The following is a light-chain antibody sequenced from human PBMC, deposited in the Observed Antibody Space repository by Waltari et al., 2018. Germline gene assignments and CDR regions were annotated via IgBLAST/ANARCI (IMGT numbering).Light chain of an antibody. CDR2: GTS. J-gene: IGKJ1*01. V-gene: IGKV3D-15*01. CDR1: QTIIRN. Sequence: EIVMTQSQATLSLSPGESATLSCRASQTIIRNPFAWFQQKPGQPPRLLIYGTSTRAPGSPARFSGSGSGTEFSLTISSLQPEDFATYYCQQYDNWPWTFGLGTRLETK. CDR3: QQYDNWPWT.